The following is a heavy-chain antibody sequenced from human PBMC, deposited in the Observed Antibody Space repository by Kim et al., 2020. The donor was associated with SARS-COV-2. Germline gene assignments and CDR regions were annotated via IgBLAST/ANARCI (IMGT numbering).Heavy chain of an antibody. D-gene: IGHD3-3*01. J-gene: IGHJ1*01. CDR2: ISYDGSNK. CDR3: AKGERREWLLRLEYFQH. CDR1: GFTFSSYG. Sequence: GGSLRLSCAASGFTFSSYGMHWVRQAPGKGLEWVAVISYDGSNKYYADSVKGRFTISRDNSKNTLYLQMNSLRAEDTALYYCAKGERREWLLRLEYFQH. V-gene: IGHV3-30*18.